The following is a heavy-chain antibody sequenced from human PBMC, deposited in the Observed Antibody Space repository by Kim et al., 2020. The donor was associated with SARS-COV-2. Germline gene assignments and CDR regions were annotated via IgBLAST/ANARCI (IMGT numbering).Heavy chain of an antibody. J-gene: IGHJ4*02. CDR3: AREEYSGYDLSYFDY. D-gene: IGHD5-12*01. Sequence: GGSLRLSCAASGFTFSSYSMNWVRQAPGKGLEWVSSISSSSSYIYYADSVKGRFTISRDNAKNSLYLQMNSLRAEDTAVYYCAREEYSGYDLSYFDYWGQGTLVTVSS. CDR2: ISSSSSYI. CDR1: GFTFSSYS. V-gene: IGHV3-21*01.